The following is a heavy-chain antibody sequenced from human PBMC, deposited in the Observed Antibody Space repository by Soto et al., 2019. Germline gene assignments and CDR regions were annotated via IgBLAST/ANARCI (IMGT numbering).Heavy chain of an antibody. D-gene: IGHD6-13*01. Sequence: GGSLRLSCAASGFTFSSYGMHWVRQAPGKGLEWVAVISYDGSNKYYADSVKGRFTISRDNSKNTLYLQMNSLRAEDTAVYYCAKDRLAAAGDYYYGMDVWGQGTTVTVS. CDR1: GFTFSSYG. CDR3: AKDRLAAAGDYYYGMDV. V-gene: IGHV3-30*18. CDR2: ISYDGSNK. J-gene: IGHJ6*02.